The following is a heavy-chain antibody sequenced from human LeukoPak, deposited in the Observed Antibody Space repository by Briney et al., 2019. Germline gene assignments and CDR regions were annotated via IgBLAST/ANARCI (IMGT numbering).Heavy chain of an antibody. V-gene: IGHV3-30*18. J-gene: IGHJ4*02. CDR3: AKDMYSGSYL. CDR2: ISYDGSNK. D-gene: IGHD1-26*01. Sequence: PGGSLRLSCAASGFTFSSYGMHWVRQAPGKGLEWVAVISYDGSNKYYADSVKGRFTISRDNSKNTLYLQMNSLRAEDTAVYYCAKDMYSGSYLWGQGTLVTVSS. CDR1: GFTFSSYG.